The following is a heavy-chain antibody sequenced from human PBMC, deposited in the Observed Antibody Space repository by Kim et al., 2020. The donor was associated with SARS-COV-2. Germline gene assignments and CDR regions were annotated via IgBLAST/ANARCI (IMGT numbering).Heavy chain of an antibody. CDR3: ARDHDILTGRGSFQH. V-gene: IGHV3-48*02. CDR1: GFTFSSYS. D-gene: IGHD3-9*01. J-gene: IGHJ1*01. Sequence: GGSLRLSCAASGFTFSSYSMNWVRQAPGKGLEWVSYISSSSSTIYYADSVKGRFTISRDNAKNSLYLQMNSLRDEDTAVYYCARDHDILTGRGSFQHWGQGTLVTVSS. CDR2: ISSSSSTI.